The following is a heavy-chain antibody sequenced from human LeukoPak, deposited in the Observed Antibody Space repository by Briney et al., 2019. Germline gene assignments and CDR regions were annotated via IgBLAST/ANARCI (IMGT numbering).Heavy chain of an antibody. D-gene: IGHD4/OR15-4a*01. V-gene: IGHV3-74*01. J-gene: IGHJ4*02. CDR3: ARDESAYFDS. CDR1: GFTFSNYW. Sequence: GGSLRLSCAASGFTFSNYWMHWVRQAPGKGLVWVSHISRDGSNTFYADSVKGRFTISRDNAKNTLSLQLNSLRAEDTAVYCCARDESAYFDSWGQGTLVTVSS. CDR2: ISRDGSNT.